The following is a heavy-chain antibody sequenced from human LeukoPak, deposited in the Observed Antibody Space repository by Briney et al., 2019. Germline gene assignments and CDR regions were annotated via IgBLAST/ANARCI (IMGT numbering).Heavy chain of an antibody. J-gene: IGHJ1*01. CDR1: GFTVSNNY. D-gene: IGHD2-15*01. CDR2: IYNEGRT. V-gene: IGHV3-66*01. CDR3: ARESWGHCSHGSSPFQH. Sequence: QTGGSLRLSCAASGFTVSNNYMSWVRQSPGKGLEWVSLIYNEGRTHYPDSVKGRFTISRDNSKNTLYLQMNSLRADDTAVYYCARESWGHCSHGSSPFQHWGQGTLVTVSS.